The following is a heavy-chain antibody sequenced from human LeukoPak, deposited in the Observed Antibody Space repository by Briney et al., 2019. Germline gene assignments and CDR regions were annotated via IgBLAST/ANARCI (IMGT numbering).Heavy chain of an antibody. CDR1: GFTVSNNY. Sequence: GGSLRLSCAASGFTVSNNYMNWVRQAPGKGLEWVSLIYSGGSTYYADSVKGRFTISRDNSKNTLYLQMNSLRAEDTAVYYCAKDSSSWAYYYYYMDVWGEGTTVTVSS. CDR3: AKDSSSWAYYYYYMDV. CDR2: IYSGGST. V-gene: IGHV3-53*05. J-gene: IGHJ6*03. D-gene: IGHD6-13*01.